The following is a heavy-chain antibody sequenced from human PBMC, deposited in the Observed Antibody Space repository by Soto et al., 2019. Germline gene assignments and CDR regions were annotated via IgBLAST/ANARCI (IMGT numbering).Heavy chain of an antibody. CDR1: GGSISSYY. V-gene: IGHV4-59*01. J-gene: IGHJ4*02. Sequence: KPSETLSLTCTVSGGSISSYYWSWIRQPPGKGLEWIGYIYYSGSTNYNPSLKSRVTISVDTSKNQFSLKLSSVTAADTAVYYCARAPVHASSLIDYWGQGTLVTVSS. CDR2: IYYSGST. D-gene: IGHD2-2*01. CDR3: ARAPVHASSLIDY.